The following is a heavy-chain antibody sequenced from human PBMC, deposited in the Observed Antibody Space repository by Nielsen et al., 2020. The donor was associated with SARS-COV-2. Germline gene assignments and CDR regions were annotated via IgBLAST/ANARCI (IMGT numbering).Heavy chain of an antibody. V-gene: IGHV3-73*01. J-gene: IGHJ6*03. Sequence: GGSLRLSCAASGFTFGDAIIHWVRQASGKGLEWVGRIRSKTNNYETSYAASVKGRFTISRDESKNMAYLQMSRLKTDDTAVYYCKHYNDMDVWGQGTTVTVSS. CDR3: KHYNDMDV. CDR2: IRSKTNNYET. D-gene: IGHD2-21*01. CDR1: GFTFGDAI.